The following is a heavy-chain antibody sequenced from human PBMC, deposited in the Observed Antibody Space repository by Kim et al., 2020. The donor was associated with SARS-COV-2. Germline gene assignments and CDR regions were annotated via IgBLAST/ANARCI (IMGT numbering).Heavy chain of an antibody. D-gene: IGHD5-18*01. J-gene: IGHJ3*02. CDR2: ISYDGSNK. CDR3: SVGDTAMVTFGAFDI. V-gene: IGHV3-30*04. Sequence: GGSLRLSCAASGFTFSSYAMHWVRQAPGKGLEWVAVISYDGSNKYYADSVKGRFTISRDNSKNTLYLQMNSLRAEDTAVYYCSVGDTAMVTFGAFDIWGQGTMVTVSS. CDR1: GFTFSSYA.